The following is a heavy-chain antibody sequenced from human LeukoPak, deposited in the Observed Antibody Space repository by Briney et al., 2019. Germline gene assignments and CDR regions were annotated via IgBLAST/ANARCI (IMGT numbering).Heavy chain of an antibody. CDR3: AREGYSGYDKGLIFDY. Sequence: ASVKVSCKASGYTFTSYYMHWVRQAPGQGLEWMGIINLSGGSTSYAQKFQGRVTMTRDMSTSTVYMELSSLRSEDTAVYYCAREGYSGYDKGLIFDYWGQGTLVTVSS. CDR2: INLSGGST. J-gene: IGHJ4*02. V-gene: IGHV1-46*01. CDR1: GYTFTSYY. D-gene: IGHD5-12*01.